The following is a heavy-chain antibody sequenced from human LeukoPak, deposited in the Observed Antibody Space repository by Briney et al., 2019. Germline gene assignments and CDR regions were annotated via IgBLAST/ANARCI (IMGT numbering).Heavy chain of an antibody. CDR1: GFTFSSYA. V-gene: IGHV3-30-3*01. Sequence: GGSLRLSCAASGFTFSSYAMHWVRQAPGKGLERVAVISCDGSNKYYADSVKGRFTISRDNSKNTLYLQMNSLRAEDTAVYYCARDARTEAVRGVIMFDYYGMDVWGQGTTVTVSS. D-gene: IGHD3-10*01. CDR3: ARDARTEAVRGVIMFDYYGMDV. J-gene: IGHJ6*02. CDR2: ISCDGSNK.